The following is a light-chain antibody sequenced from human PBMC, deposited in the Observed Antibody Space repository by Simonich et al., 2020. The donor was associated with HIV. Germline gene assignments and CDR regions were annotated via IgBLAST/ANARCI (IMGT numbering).Light chain of an antibody. V-gene: IGKV3-15*01. J-gene: IGKJ1*01. CDR2: GAS. CDR3: QQYNDWPT. CDR1: QSISSN. Sequence: EIVMTQSPATLSVSPGERATLSCRASQSISSNLAWYQQRPGQAPRLLIYGASTRASGFPARFSGSGSGTEFTLIISRMQSEDFAVYYCQQYNDWPTFGQGTKVEIK.